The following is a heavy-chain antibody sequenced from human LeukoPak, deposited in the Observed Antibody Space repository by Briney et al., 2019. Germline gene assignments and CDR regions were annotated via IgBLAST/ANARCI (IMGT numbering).Heavy chain of an antibody. CDR3: ARVDQRDAYNLNYFDY. D-gene: IGHD5-24*01. Sequence: GGSLRLSCAASGFTFSTYTMNWVRQAPGKGLEWISSISSSSSYIYYADSVKGRFTISRDNAKNSLYLQVNSLRAEDTAVYYCARVDQRDAYNLNYFDYWGQGTLVTVSS. J-gene: IGHJ4*02. CDR1: GFTFSTYT. V-gene: IGHV3-21*01. CDR2: ISSSSSYI.